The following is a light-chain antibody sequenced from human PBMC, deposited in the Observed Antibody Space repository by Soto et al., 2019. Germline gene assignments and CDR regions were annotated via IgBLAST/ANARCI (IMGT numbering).Light chain of an antibody. CDR1: QSIISY. CDR3: QQSYSTPYT. CDR2: AAS. V-gene: IGKV1-39*01. J-gene: IGKJ2*01. Sequence: DIQMTQSPSSLSASVGDRVTITCRASQSIISYLNWYQQKPGKAPKLLIYAASSLQSGVPSRFSGSGAGTDFTLTISSLQPEDSATYSYQQSYSTPYTFGQGTKLEIK.